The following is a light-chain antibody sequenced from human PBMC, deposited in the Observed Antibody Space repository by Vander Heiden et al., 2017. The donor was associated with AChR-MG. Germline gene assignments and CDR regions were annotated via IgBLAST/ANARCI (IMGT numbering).Light chain of an antibody. J-gene: IGLJ3*02. CDR1: SSGVGGDSN. Sequence: QSALTQPASVSGSPGQPITISCTGTSSGVGGDSNGSLYQQHPGKAPKLMIYDVSKRSSGVSNRFSGSKAGNTASLTISGLQAEDEADYYCSSYTSSSTRVFGGGTKLTVL. CDR2: DVS. V-gene: IGLV2-14*01. CDR3: SSYTSSSTRV.